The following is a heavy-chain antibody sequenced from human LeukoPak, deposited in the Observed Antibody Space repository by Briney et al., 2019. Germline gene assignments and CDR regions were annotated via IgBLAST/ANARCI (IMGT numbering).Heavy chain of an antibody. CDR1: GFTVSSNY. V-gene: IGHV3-66*01. CDR3: ARRGPAGFDY. Sequence: GGSLRLSCAAFGFTVSSNYMSWVRQAPGKGLEWVSVIYSGGSTYYADSVKGRFTISRDNSKNTLYLQMNSLRAEDTAVYYCARRGPAGFDYWGQGTLVTVSS. D-gene: IGHD2-2*01. CDR2: IYSGGST. J-gene: IGHJ4*02.